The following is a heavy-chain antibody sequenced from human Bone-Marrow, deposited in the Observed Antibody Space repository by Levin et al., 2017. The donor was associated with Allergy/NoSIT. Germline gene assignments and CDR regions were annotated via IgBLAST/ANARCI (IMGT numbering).Heavy chain of an antibody. V-gene: IGHV3-33*01. Sequence: GGSLRLSCAASGFTFSSYGMHWVRQAPGKGLEWVAVIWYDGSNKYYADSVKGRFTISRDNSKNTLYLQMNSLRAEDTAVYYCARDGRQVAVDKSAPMDYYYGMDVWGQGTTVTVSS. J-gene: IGHJ6*02. CDR2: IWYDGSNK. CDR3: ARDGRQVAVDKSAPMDYYYGMDV. CDR1: GFTFSSYG. D-gene: IGHD6-19*01.